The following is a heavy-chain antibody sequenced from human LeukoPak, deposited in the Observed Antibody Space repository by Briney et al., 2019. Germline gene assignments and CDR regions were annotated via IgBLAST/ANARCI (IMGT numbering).Heavy chain of an antibody. Sequence: PGGSLRLSCAASGLTFSSHWMHWVRQAPGKGLVWVSRITNDGSSTTYADSVKGRFTISRDNAKNSLYLQMNSLRAEDTAVYYCARVRSGYVFAYWGQGTLVTVSS. V-gene: IGHV3-74*01. D-gene: IGHD5-12*01. CDR2: ITNDGSST. J-gene: IGHJ4*02. CDR3: ARVRSGYVFAY. CDR1: GLTFSSHW.